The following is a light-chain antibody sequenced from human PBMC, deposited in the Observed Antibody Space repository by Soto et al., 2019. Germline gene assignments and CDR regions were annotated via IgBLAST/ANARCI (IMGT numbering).Light chain of an antibody. CDR3: SSYTSSSTGV. Sequence: QSALPQPAFVSGSPGQSITISCTGTSSDVGGYNYVSWYQQHPGKAPKLMIYDVSNRPSGVSNRFSGSKSGNTASLTISGLQAEDEADYYCSSYTSSSTGVFGTGT. V-gene: IGLV2-14*01. J-gene: IGLJ1*01. CDR1: SSDVGGYNY. CDR2: DVS.